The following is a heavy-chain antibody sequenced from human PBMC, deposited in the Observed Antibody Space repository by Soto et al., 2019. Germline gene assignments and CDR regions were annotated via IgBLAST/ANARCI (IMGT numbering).Heavy chain of an antibody. CDR3: ARGGGRHLRPLET. J-gene: IGHJ4*01. V-gene: IGHV1-18*01. D-gene: IGHD3-16*01. Sequence: QALLEQSGPEVKKPGDSVRISCWLYDSVFVTSVITWLRQAPGQGLEWMGWISANDGGTLSAIESTDRLFMSTDPMRNMAYLRNWDVTSDDSAVYFCARGGGRHLRPLETWGHGTPVTVSS. CDR2: ISANDGGT. CDR1: DSVFVTSV.